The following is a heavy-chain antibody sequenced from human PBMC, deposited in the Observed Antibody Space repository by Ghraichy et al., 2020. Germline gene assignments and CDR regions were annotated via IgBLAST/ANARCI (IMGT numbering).Heavy chain of an antibody. V-gene: IGHV3-23*01. J-gene: IGHJ6*02. CDR2: ISGSGGST. CDR1: GFTFSSYA. Sequence: SCAASGFTFSSYAMSWVRQAPGKGLEWVSAISGSGGSTYYADSVKGRFTISRDNSKNTLHLQMNSLRADDTAVYYCAKANDYGDSSPYYYYGMDVWGQGTTVTVSS. D-gene: IGHD4-17*01. CDR3: AKANDYGDSSPYYYYGMDV.